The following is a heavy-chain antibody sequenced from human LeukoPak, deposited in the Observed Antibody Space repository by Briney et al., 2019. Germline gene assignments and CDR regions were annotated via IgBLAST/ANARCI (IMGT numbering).Heavy chain of an antibody. CDR2: ITAYNGNT. J-gene: IGHJ6*02. CDR1: VYTFTSYG. Sequence: ASVKVSCKASVYTFTSYGISWVRQAPGQGLEWIAWITAYNGNTNYAQKLQCRVTMTTDTSTSTAYMELRSLRSDDTAVYYCARVDIVVVPAAKGPYYYYGMDVWGQGTTVTVSS. V-gene: IGHV1-18*01. CDR3: ARVDIVVVPAAKGPYYYYGMDV. D-gene: IGHD2-2*03.